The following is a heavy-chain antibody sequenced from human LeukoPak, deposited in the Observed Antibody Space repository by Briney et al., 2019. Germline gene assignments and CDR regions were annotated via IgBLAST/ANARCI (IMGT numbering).Heavy chain of an antibody. Sequence: SETLSLTCSVSGLSISSYYWSWIRQPPGKGLEWIGYVYHSGSTNYNPSLKSRVTISVDTSKNQFSLKLSSVTAADTAVYYCARTYGSGSYSVAFFDYWGQGTLVTVSS. D-gene: IGHD3-10*01. V-gene: IGHV4-59*01. CDR3: ARTYGSGSYSVAFFDY. J-gene: IGHJ4*02. CDR1: GLSISSYY. CDR2: VYHSGST.